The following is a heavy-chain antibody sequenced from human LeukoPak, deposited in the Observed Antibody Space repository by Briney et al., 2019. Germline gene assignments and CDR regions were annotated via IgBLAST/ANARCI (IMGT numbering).Heavy chain of an antibody. D-gene: IGHD6-13*01. Sequence: AGGSLRLSCVASGFTFSSYCMHWVRQAPGKGLEWVAVISYDGSNKYYADSVKGRSTISRDNSKNTLYLQMNSLRAEDTAVYYCAKILSYSSSWYEFDPWGQGTLVTVSS. V-gene: IGHV3-30*18. CDR1: GFTFSSYC. CDR2: ISYDGSNK. J-gene: IGHJ5*02. CDR3: AKILSYSSSWYEFDP.